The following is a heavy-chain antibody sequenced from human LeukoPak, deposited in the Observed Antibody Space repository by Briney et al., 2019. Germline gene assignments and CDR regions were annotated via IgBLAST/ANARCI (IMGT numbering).Heavy chain of an antibody. Sequence: ASVKVSCKASGYTFTSYYMHWVRQAPGQGLEWMGIINPSGGSTSYAQKFQGRVTMTRDTSTSTVYMELSSLRSEDTAVYYCAGDQGYSSSWYDWYFDLWGRGTLVTVSS. CDR1: GYTFTSYY. V-gene: IGHV1-46*01. D-gene: IGHD6-13*01. CDR3: AGDQGYSSSWYDWYFDL. CDR2: INPSGGST. J-gene: IGHJ2*01.